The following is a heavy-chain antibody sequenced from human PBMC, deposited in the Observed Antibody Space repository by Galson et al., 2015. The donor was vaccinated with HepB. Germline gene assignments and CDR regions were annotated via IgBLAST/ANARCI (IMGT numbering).Heavy chain of an antibody. CDR1: EFILSMYW. J-gene: IGHJ4*02. CDR2: INSDSTYI. CDR3: ARDPPLGAPFDY. D-gene: IGHD7-27*01. V-gene: IGHV3-21*01. Sequence: SLRLSCAASEFILSMYWMNWVRQAPGKGLEWVSSINSDSTYIYYADSARGRFTISRDNAKNSLYLQMNSLRVEDTAIYYCARDPPLGAPFDYWGQGTLVTVSS.